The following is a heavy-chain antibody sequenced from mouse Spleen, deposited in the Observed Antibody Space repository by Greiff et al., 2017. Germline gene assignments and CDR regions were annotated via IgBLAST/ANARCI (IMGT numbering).Heavy chain of an antibody. J-gene: IGHJ1*01. CDR1: GYTFTSYW. V-gene: IGHV1-7*01. D-gene: IGHD1-1*01. CDR3: AGDYGRSYWYLDV. CDR2: INPSSGYT. Sequence: VQLQQSGAELAKPGASVKLSCKASGYTFTSYWMHWVKQRPGQGLEWIGYINPSSGYTKYNQKFKDKATLTADKSSSTAYMQLSSLTYEDSAVYYGAGDYGRSYWYLDVWGAGTTVTVSS.